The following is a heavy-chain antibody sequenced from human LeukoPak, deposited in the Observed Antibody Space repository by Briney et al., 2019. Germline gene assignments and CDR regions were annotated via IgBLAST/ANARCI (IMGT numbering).Heavy chain of an antibody. Sequence: PSETLSLTCTVSGGSISGYYWSWIRQPPGKGLEWIGYVYYSGSTNYSPSLKSRVTISVDTSKSQFSLQLSSVTAADTAVYSCARGTLRGANGAYGMDVWGQGTTVTVSS. CDR1: GGSISGYY. D-gene: IGHD2-8*01. CDR3: ARGTLRGANGAYGMDV. V-gene: IGHV4-59*01. CDR2: VYYSGST. J-gene: IGHJ6*02.